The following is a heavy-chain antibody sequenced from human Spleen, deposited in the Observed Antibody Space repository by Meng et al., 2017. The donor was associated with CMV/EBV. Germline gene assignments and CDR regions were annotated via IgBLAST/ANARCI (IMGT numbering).Heavy chain of an antibody. V-gene: IGHV1-18*01. D-gene: IGHD1-26*01. CDR3: ARDRGTYLAYFDY. CDR1: GYTFVTYG. Sequence: KPSGYTFVTYGMSWMRQAPGQGLEWMGWISTQNVNTNYAKKFQDRLTMTTDPSTSTVYMELRSLRSDDTAVYFCARDRGTYLAYFDYWGQGTLVTVSS. J-gene: IGHJ4*02. CDR2: ISTQNVNT.